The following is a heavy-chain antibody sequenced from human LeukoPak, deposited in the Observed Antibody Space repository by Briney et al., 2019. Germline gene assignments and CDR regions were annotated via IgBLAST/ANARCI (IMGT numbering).Heavy chain of an antibody. CDR1: GFTFSSYA. V-gene: IGHV3-23*01. D-gene: IGHD5-18*01. CDR2: ISGSGGTT. Sequence: PGGSLRLSCAASGFTFSSYAMNWVRQAPGKGLQWVSAISGSGGTTYYADSVKGRFTISRDNSKSALYLQMNSLRAEDTAVYYCAKDGYTYGRRLENWGQGTLVTVSS. CDR3: AKDGYTYGRRLEN. J-gene: IGHJ4*02.